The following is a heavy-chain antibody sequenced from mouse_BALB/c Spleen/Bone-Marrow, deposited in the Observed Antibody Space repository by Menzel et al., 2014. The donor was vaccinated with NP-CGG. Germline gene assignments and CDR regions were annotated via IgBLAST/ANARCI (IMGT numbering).Heavy chain of an antibody. J-gene: IGHJ2*01. CDR2: IDPANGNT. CDR3: ASYVCGYYLDY. V-gene: IGHV14-3*02. Sequence: EVQLQQSGAELVKSGASVKLSCTASGFNIKDTYMHWVKQMPEQGLEWIGRIDPANGNTKYDPKFQGKATITADTSSNTAYLQLSSLTSEDTAVYYCASYVCGYYLDYWGQGTTLPVSS. CDR1: GFNIKDTY.